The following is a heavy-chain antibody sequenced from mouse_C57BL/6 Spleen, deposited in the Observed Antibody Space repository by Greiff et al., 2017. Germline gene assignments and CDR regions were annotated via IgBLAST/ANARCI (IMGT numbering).Heavy chain of an antibody. V-gene: IGHV10-3*01. Sequence: EVQGVESGGGLVQPKGSLKLSCAASGFTFNTYAMHWVRQAPGKGLEWVARIRSKSSNYATYYADSVKDRLTISREDSQSMLYLQMNNLKTEDTAMYYCVRGVLLPPYYYAMDYWGKGTSVTVSS. CDR1: GFTFNTYA. J-gene: IGHJ4*01. CDR2: IRSKSSNYAT. CDR3: VRGVLLPPYYYAMDY. D-gene: IGHD2-3*01.